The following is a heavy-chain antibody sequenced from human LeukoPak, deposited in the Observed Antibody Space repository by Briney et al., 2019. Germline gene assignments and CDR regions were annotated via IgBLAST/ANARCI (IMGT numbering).Heavy chain of an antibody. CDR2: IIPIFGTA. CDR3: ARASITIFGVVITDAFDI. CDR1: GGTFSSYA. Sequence: GASVKVSCKASGGTFSSYAISWVRQAPGQGLEWMGGIIPIFGTANYAQKFQGRVTITTDESTSTAYMELSSLRSEDTAVYYCARASITIFGVVITDAFDIWGQGTMVTVSS. V-gene: IGHV1-69*05. J-gene: IGHJ3*02. D-gene: IGHD3-3*01.